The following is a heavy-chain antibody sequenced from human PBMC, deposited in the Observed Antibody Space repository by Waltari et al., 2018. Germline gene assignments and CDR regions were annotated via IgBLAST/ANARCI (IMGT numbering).Heavy chain of an antibody. V-gene: IGHV4-34*01. D-gene: IGHD3-3*01. CDR3: ARGHKYYDFWSGYYGAFDI. CDR1: GGSFSGYY. Sequence: QVQLQQWGAGLLKPSETLSLTCAVYGGSFSGYYWSWIRQPPGKGLEWIGEINHSGSTNYNPSLKSRVTISVDTSKNQFSLKLSSVTAADTVVYYCARGHKYYDFWSGYYGAFDIWGQGTMVTVSS. CDR2: INHSGST. J-gene: IGHJ3*02.